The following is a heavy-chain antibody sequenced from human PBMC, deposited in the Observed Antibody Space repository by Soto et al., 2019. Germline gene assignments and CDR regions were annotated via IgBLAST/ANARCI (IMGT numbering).Heavy chain of an antibody. J-gene: IGHJ6*02. D-gene: IGHD6-6*01. CDR2: ISYDGSNK. V-gene: IGHV3-30-3*01. CDR3: ARGEEYSSSPSLDV. CDR1: GFTFSSYA. Sequence: QVQLVESGGGVVQPGRSLRLSCAASGFTFSSYAMHWVRQAPGKGLEWVAVISYDGSNKYYADSVKGRFTISRDNSKNTLYLQMNSLRAEDTAVYHCARGEEYSSSPSLDVWGQGTTVTVSS.